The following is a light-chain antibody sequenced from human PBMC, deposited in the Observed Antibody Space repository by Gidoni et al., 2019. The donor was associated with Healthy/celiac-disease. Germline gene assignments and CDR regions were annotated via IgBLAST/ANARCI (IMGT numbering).Light chain of an antibody. Sequence: DIQMTQSPSSLSASVGDRVTITCQASQDISNYLTWYQQKPGKAPTLLIYDASNLETGVPSRFSGSGSGTDFTFTISSLQPEDIATYYCQQYDNLPLTFGGGTKVEIK. J-gene: IGKJ4*01. CDR1: QDISNY. CDR2: DAS. V-gene: IGKV1-33*01. CDR3: QQYDNLPLT.